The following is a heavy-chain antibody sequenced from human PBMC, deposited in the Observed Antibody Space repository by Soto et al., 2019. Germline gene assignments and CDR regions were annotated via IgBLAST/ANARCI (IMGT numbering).Heavy chain of an antibody. V-gene: IGHV4-59*01. Sequence: SETLSLTCTVSGGSISSYYWSWIRQPPGKGLEWIGYIYYSGSTNYNPSLKSRVTISVDTSKNQFPLKLSSVTAADTAVYYCARINYSYGYPVDYWGQGTLVTVSS. CDR1: GGSISSYY. D-gene: IGHD5-18*01. CDR3: ARINYSYGYPVDY. CDR2: IYYSGST. J-gene: IGHJ4*02.